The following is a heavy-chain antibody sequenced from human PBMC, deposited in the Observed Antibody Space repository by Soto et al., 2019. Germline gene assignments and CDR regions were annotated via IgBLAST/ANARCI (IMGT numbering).Heavy chain of an antibody. V-gene: IGHV5-51*01. CDR1: GYSFTSYW. J-gene: IGHJ6*02. Sequence: GESLKISCKGSGYSFTSYWIGWVRQMPGKGLEWMGIIYPGDSDTRYSPSFQGQVTISADKSISTAYLQWSSLKASDTAMYYCASLLCSSGTVYGMDVWGQGTTVTVSS. D-gene: IGHD6-19*01. CDR2: IYPGDSDT. CDR3: ASLLCSSGTVYGMDV.